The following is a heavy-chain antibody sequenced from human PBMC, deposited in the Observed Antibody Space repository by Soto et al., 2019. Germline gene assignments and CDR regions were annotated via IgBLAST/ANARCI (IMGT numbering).Heavy chain of an antibody. J-gene: IGHJ6*02. Sequence: LKISCKGSGYSLTSYWISWVRQMPGKGLEGMGRIDPSDSYTNYSPSFQGHVTISADKSISTAYLQWSSLKASDTAMYYCAATFGVVTPIYYYGMDVWGQGTTVTVSS. V-gene: IGHV5-10-1*01. CDR2: IDPSDSYT. D-gene: IGHD3-3*01. CDR3: AATFGVVTPIYYYGMDV. CDR1: GYSLTSYW.